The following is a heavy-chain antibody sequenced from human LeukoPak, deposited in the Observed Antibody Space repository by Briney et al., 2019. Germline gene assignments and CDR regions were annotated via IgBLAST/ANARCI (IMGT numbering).Heavy chain of an antibody. D-gene: IGHD3-10*01. CDR3: ARIRGDAFDI. J-gene: IGHJ3*02. CDR1: GFTFSSYA. CDR2: ISYDGSNK. Sequence: GGSLRLSCAASGFTFSSYAMHWVRQAPGKGLEWVAVISYDGSNKYYADSVKGRFTISRDNSKNTLYLQMNSLRAEDTAVCYCARIRGDAFDIWGQGTMVTVSS. V-gene: IGHV3-30-3*01.